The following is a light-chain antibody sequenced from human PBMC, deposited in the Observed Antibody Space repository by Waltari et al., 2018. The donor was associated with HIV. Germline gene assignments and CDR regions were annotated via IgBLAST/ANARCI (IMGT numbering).Light chain of an antibody. Sequence: QSVLTQPPSASGTPGQRVTISCSGSSSNIGSNYVYWYQQLPGTTPKLLIYRNNQRPSGVPDRFAGSKSGPSASLAISGLRSEDEADYYCAAWDASLSGNWVFGGGTKLTVL. CDR1: SSNIGSNY. CDR2: RNN. V-gene: IGLV1-47*01. CDR3: AAWDASLSGNWV. J-gene: IGLJ3*02.